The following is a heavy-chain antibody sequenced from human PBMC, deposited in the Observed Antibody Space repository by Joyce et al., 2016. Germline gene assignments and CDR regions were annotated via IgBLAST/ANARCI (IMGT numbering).Heavy chain of an antibody. D-gene: IGHD2-15*01. CDR3: AKEGGENY. V-gene: IGHV3-23*01. CDR2: VSSNGVNT. J-gene: IGHJ4*02. CDR1: GFTFSSFA. Sequence: EAQVLESGGGLAQPGGSLRLSCAASGFTFSSFAMTWVGQAPGKGLDWVSTVSSNGVNTYYADSVKGRFTISRDNSKNTVYLQMNSLRAEDTALYYCAKEGGENYWGQGTLVTVSS.